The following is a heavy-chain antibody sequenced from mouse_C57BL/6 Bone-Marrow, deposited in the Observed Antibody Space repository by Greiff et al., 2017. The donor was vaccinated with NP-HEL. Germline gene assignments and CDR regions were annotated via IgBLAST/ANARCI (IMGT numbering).Heavy chain of an antibody. J-gene: IGHJ1*03. V-gene: IGHV3-1*01. CDR1: GYSITSGYD. Sequence: EVMLVESGPGMVKPSQSLSLTCTVTGYSITSGYDWHWIRHFPGNKLEWMGYIRYSGSTNYNQSLKSRISITHDTSKNHFFLKLNSVTTEDTATYYCARDYSSWYFDVWGTGTTVTVSS. CDR3: ARDYSSWYFDV. D-gene: IGHD1-3*01. CDR2: IRYSGST.